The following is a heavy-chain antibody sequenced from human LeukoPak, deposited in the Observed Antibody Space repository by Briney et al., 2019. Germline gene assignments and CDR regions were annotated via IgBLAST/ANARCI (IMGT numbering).Heavy chain of an antibody. CDR2: IKQDGSTK. CDR3: ARIGYRSSSWDY. D-gene: IGHD6-6*01. Sequence: PGGSLRLSCVASGFTFTSYWMSWVRQAPGKGLEWVANIKQDGSTKYYVDSLKGRFTISRDNAKNSVFLQMSGLRVEDTAVYYCARIGYRSSSWDYWGQGTLVTVPS. V-gene: IGHV3-7*01. CDR1: GFTFTSYW. J-gene: IGHJ4*02.